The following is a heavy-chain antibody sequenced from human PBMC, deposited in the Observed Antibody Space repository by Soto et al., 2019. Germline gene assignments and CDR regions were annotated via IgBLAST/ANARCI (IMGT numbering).Heavy chain of an antibody. D-gene: IGHD6-13*01. V-gene: IGHV3-23*01. Sequence: PGGSLRLSCAASGFTFSTYAMAWVRQAPGKGLEWVSGVSASGLNTDYADPVKGRFYISRDNSKNTVSLHMNSLRAEDTALYYCARHPERIAQIGWFDPSGQGTLVTVSS. CDR2: VSASGLNT. CDR1: GFTFSTYA. J-gene: IGHJ5*02. CDR3: ARHPERIAQIGWFDP.